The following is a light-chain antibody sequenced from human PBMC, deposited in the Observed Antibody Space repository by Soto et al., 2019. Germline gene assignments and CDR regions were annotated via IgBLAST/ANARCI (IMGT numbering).Light chain of an antibody. J-gene: IGLJ3*02. CDR3: QSYDNTLSGYWV. CDR1: NSNIGAGYD. V-gene: IGLV1-40*01. CDR2: DNG. Sequence: QSVLTQPPSVSGAPGQRVTISCTGSNSNIGAGYDVHWYQHLPGTAPKLLIYDNGNRPSGVPDRFSGSKSGTSASLAITGLQAEDEADYYCQSYDNTLSGYWVFGGGTKLTVL.